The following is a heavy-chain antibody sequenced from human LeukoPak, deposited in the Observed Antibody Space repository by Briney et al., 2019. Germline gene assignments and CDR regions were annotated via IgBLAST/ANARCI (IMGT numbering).Heavy chain of an antibody. D-gene: IGHD3-22*01. Sequence: ASVKVSCKASGYTFSSYDINWVRQATGQGLEWMGWISAYNGNTNYAQKLQGRVTMTTDTSTSTAYMELRSLRSDDTAVYYCARTDYYDSSGYYSPYYYYYMDVWGKGTTVTVSS. V-gene: IGHV1-18*01. CDR3: ARTDYYDSSGYYSPYYYYYMDV. J-gene: IGHJ6*03. CDR2: ISAYNGNT. CDR1: GYTFSSYD.